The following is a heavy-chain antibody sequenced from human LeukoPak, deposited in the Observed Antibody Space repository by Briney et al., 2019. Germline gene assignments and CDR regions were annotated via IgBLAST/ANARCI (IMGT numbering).Heavy chain of an antibody. V-gene: IGHV4-59*01. CDR2: VYYSGST. CDR1: GGSISSYY. CDR3: ARENDRYGRIDY. D-gene: IGHD5-18*01. J-gene: IGHJ4*02. Sequence: SETLSLTCTVSGGSISSYYWSWIRQPPGKGLEWIGYVYYSGSTDYNPSLKSRVTISIDTSKNQFSLRLSSVTAADTAVYYCARENDRYGRIDYWGQGTLVTVSS.